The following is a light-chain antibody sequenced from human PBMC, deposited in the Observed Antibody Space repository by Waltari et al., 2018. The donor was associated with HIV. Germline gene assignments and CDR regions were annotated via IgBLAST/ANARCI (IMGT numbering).Light chain of an antibody. CDR2: DVG. CDR1: NIGSKS. Sequence: SYVLTQPPSVSVAPGQTATLTCGGNNIGSKSVHWYQQKPGQAPVLVVYDVGDRPTGIPGRFSGANSGNTATLTISRVEAGDEADYYCQVWDSSTHHVVFGGGTKLTVL. CDR3: QVWDSSTHHVV. J-gene: IGLJ2*01. V-gene: IGLV3-21*02.